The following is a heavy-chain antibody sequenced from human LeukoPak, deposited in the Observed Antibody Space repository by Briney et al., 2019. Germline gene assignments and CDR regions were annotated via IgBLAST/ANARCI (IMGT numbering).Heavy chain of an antibody. Sequence: ASVKVSCKASGGTFSSYAISWVRQAPGQGLEWMGRIIPILGIANYAQKFQGRVTITADKSTSTAYMELRSLRSDDTAVYYCARDMGVPAAIASISPGVSDYWGQGTLVTVSS. CDR3: ARDMGVPAAIASISPGVSDY. V-gene: IGHV1-69*04. D-gene: IGHD2-2*01. J-gene: IGHJ4*02. CDR1: GGTFSSYA. CDR2: IIPILGIA.